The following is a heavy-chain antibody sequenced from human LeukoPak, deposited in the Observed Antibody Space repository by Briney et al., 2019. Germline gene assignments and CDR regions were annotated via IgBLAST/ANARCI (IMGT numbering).Heavy chain of an antibody. D-gene: IGHD2-15*01. CDR3: ARHINCSGGSCYSDFDY. CDR1: GGSISSSSYY. Sequence: SETLSLTCTVSGGSISSSSYYWGWIRQPPGKGLEGIGRIYYSGSTYYNPSRKSRFTISVDTSKNQFSLKLSSVTAADTAVYYCARHINCSGGSCYSDFDYWGQGTLVTVSS. J-gene: IGHJ4*02. V-gene: IGHV4-39*01. CDR2: IYYSGST.